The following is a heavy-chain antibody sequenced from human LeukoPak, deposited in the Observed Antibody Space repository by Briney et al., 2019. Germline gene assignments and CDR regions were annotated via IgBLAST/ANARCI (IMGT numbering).Heavy chain of an antibody. CDR1: GFTFSSHA. Sequence: GGSLRLSCAASGFTFSSHAVSWVRQAPGKGLEWVSTITGSGDSTYHADSVKGRFTISRDSSKNTLSLQMNSLRAEDTAIYYCAKDRGYGGGTYYGSPFDFWGQGTLVTVSS. D-gene: IGHD1-26*01. CDR3: AKDRGYGGGTYYGSPFDF. CDR2: ITGSGDST. V-gene: IGHV3-23*01. J-gene: IGHJ4*02.